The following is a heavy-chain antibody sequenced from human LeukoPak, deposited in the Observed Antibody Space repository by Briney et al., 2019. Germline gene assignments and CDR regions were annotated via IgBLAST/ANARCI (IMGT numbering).Heavy chain of an antibody. J-gene: IGHJ4*02. CDR3: AKDEVGATLDY. Sequence: GRCLRLSCAASGFTFSSYGMHWVRQAPGKGLEWVAVISYDGSNKYYADSVKGRFTISRDNSKNTLYLQMNSLRAEDTAVYYCAKDEVGATLDYWGQGTLVTVSS. CDR2: ISYDGSNK. CDR1: GFTFSSYG. V-gene: IGHV3-30*18. D-gene: IGHD1-26*01.